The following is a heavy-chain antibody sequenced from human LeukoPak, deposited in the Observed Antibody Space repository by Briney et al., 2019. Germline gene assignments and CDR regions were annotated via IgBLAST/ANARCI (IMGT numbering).Heavy chain of an antibody. J-gene: IGHJ5*02. Sequence: SETLSLTCAVYGGSFSGYYWSWIRQPPGKGLEWIGEINHSGSTNYNPSLKSRVTISVDTSKNQFSLKLSSVTAADTAVYYCARVIAVAGLGWFDPWGQGTLVTVSS. V-gene: IGHV4-34*01. CDR1: GGSFSGYY. D-gene: IGHD6-19*01. CDR2: INHSGST. CDR3: ARVIAVAGLGWFDP.